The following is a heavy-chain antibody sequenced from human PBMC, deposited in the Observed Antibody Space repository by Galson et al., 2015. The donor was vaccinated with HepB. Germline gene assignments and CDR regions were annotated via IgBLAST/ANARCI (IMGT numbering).Heavy chain of an antibody. Sequence: SLRLSCAASGFTFNNAWINWVRQAPGKGLEWVGRILTNTDSGTTAYAAPVNGRFTISTGHSKTTVYLQMNSLNTEDTAVYYCTTVRANGGWGQGTLVAVSS. V-gene: IGHV3-15*07. CDR3: TTVRANGG. CDR2: ILTNTDSGTT. CDR1: GFTFNNAW. J-gene: IGHJ4*02. D-gene: IGHD1-1*01.